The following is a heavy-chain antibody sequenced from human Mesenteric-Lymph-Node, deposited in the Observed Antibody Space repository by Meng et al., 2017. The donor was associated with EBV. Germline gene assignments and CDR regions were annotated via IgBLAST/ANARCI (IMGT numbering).Heavy chain of an antibody. CDR3: ARERRVG. J-gene: IGHJ4*02. CDR1: GFTVSRNY. Sequence: EVQLVESGGGLIQPGGSLRLSCAASGFTVSRNYMSWVRQAPGKGLVWVSRINTDGTSTYYADSVKGRFTISRDNAKNSLYLQMNSLRAEDTAMYYCARERRVGWGQGTLVTVSS. CDR2: INTDGTST. V-gene: IGHV3-74*01.